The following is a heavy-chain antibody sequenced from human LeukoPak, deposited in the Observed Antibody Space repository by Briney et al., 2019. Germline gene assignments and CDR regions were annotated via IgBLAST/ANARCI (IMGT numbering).Heavy chain of an antibody. CDR3: ARDRASSNCCGMDL. Sequence: GGSLRLSCAASGFTFSTYEMTWVRQDPGKGLEWISYISSSGSSIYYADSVKGRFTISRDNAKNSLYLQMNSLRAEDTAVYYCARDRASSNCCGMDLWGQGTTVTVSS. D-gene: IGHD6-13*01. CDR2: ISSSGSSI. V-gene: IGHV3-48*03. CDR1: GFTFSTYE. J-gene: IGHJ6*02.